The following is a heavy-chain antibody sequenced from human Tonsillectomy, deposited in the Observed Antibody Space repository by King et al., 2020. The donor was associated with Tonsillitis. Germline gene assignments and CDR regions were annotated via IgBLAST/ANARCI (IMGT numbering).Heavy chain of an antibody. V-gene: IGHV3-30*18. CDR3: AKEDNGGNFFDY. D-gene: IGHD4-23*01. CDR1: GFTFSSYG. CDR2: ISYDGSNK. J-gene: IGHJ4*02. Sequence: VQLVESGGGVVQPGRSLRLSCAGSGFTFSSYGMNWVRQAPGKGLEWVAVISYDGSNKYYADSLKGRFTISRDNSKNTLYLQMNSLRAEDTAVYYCAKEDNGGNFFDYWGQGTLVTVSS.